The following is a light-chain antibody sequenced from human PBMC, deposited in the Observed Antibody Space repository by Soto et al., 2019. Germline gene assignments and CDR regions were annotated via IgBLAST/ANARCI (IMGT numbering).Light chain of an antibody. CDR3: CSYAGSYTYV. Sequence: QSVLTQPRSVSGSPGQSVTISCTGTSSDVGGHNYVSWYQQHPGKAPKLMIYDVSRRPSGVPDRFSGSKSGNTASLTISGLQAEDEADYYCCSYAGSYTYVFGTGTRSPS. CDR1: SSDVGGHNY. CDR2: DVS. J-gene: IGLJ1*01. V-gene: IGLV2-11*01.